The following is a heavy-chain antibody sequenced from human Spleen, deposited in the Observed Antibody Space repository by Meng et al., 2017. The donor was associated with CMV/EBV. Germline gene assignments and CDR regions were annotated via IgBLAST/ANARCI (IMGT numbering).Heavy chain of an antibody. V-gene: IGHV3-23*01. J-gene: IGHJ4*02. CDR3: AKGSTIAAAVELDY. Sequence: GESLKISCAASGFTVSSNYMSWVRQAPGKGLEWVSGISGHGGSTYYADSVKGRFTISRDNSKNTLYVQMNSLRAEDTAVYYCAKGSTIAAAVELDYWGQGTLVTVSS. CDR1: GFTVSSNY. CDR2: ISGHGGST. D-gene: IGHD6-13*01.